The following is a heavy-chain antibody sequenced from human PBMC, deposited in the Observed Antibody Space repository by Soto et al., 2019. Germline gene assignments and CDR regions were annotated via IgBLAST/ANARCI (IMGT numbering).Heavy chain of an antibody. CDR1: GLTFSSYS. Sequence: GGSLRLSCAASGLTFSSYSMNWVRQAPGKGLEWVSYISSSSNKYYADSVKGRFTISRDNSKNTLYLQMNSLRAEDTAVYYCARDYLVIPHRVIDYWGQGTLVTVSS. CDR2: ISSSSNK. J-gene: IGHJ4*02. D-gene: IGHD2-15*01. CDR3: ARDYLVIPHRVIDY. V-gene: IGHV3-48*01.